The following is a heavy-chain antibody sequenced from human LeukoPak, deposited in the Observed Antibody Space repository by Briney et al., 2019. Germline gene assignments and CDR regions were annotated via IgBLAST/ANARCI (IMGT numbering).Heavy chain of an antibody. CDR1: GFTVSSNY. CDR2: IRYDGSNK. Sequence: GGSLRLSCAASGFTVSSNYMSWVRQAPGKGLEWVAFIRYDGSNKYYADSVKGRFTISRDNSKNTLYLQMNSLRAEDTAVYYCAKDLHVFTMIVVGLFDYWGQGTLVTVSS. V-gene: IGHV3-30*02. CDR3: AKDLHVFTMIVVGLFDY. D-gene: IGHD3-22*01. J-gene: IGHJ4*02.